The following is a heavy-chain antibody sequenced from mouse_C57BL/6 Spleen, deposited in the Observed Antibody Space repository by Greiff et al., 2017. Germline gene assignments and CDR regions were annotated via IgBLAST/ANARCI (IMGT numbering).Heavy chain of an antibody. V-gene: IGHV1-39*01. J-gene: IGHJ2*01. CDR3: ARGKDITTVVATSNYFDY. D-gene: IGHD1-1*01. CDR2: INPNYGTT. Sequence: EVQLQQSGPELVKPGASVKISCKASGYSFTDYNMNWVKQSNGKSLEWIGVINPNYGTTSYNQKFKGKATLTVDQSSSTAYMQLNSLTSEDSAVYYCARGKDITTVVATSNYFDYWGQGTTLTVSS. CDR1: GYSFTDYN.